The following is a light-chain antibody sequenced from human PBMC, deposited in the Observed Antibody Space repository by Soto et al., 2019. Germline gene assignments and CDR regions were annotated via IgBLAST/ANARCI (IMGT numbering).Light chain of an antibody. V-gene: IGLV2-14*01. CDR1: SSDVGAYNY. J-gene: IGLJ1*01. CDR3: SSKRTTASLV. CDR2: EVS. Sequence: QSVLTQPASVSGSPGQTITISCTGTSSDVGAYNYVSWYQQHPGKAPKLMIYEVSNRPSGVSDRFSGSKSGNTASLTISGLQAADEADYYCSSKRTTASLVFGTGTKVTL.